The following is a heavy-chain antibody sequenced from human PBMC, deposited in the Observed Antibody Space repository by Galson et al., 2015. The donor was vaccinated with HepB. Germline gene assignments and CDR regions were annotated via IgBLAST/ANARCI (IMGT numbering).Heavy chain of an antibody. V-gene: IGHV3-11*06. J-gene: IGHJ2*01. CDR2: IRSDSSHT. CDR1: GFTFSDYY. CDR3: ARGGVLGSGSYWYFDL. D-gene: IGHD3-10*01. Sequence: SLRLSCAASGFTFSDYYMSWIRQAPGKGLEWVSYIRSDSSHTNYGDSVKGRFTISRDNAENLLYLQMNSLRADDTAVYYCARGGVLGSGSYWYFDLWGRGTLVTVSS.